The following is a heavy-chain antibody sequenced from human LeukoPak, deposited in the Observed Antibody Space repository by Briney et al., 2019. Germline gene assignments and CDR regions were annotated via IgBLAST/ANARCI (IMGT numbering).Heavy chain of an antibody. CDR2: ISAYNGNT. J-gene: IGHJ5*02. D-gene: IGHD3-22*01. CDR1: GYTFTSYG. CDR3: ARGTYYYDSSGYYPPYWFDP. V-gene: IGHV1-18*01. Sequence: ASVKVSCKASGYTFTSYGISWVRQAPGQGLEWMGWISAYNGNTNYAQKLQGRVTMTTDTSTSTAYMELRSLRSDDTAVYYCARGTYYYDSSGYYPPYWFDPWGQGTLVTVSS.